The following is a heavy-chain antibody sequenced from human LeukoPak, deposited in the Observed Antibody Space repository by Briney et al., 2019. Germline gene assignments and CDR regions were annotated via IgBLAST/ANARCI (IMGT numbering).Heavy chain of an antibody. J-gene: IGHJ4*02. V-gene: IGHV3-23*01. Sequence: PGGSLRLSCAASGFTFTNYAMSWVRQAPGKGLEWVSVISGSGDTTFYADSVKGRFTISRDNSRDTVYLQMNRLRVEDTAMYYCAKGIAVAGNSQYFDYWGQGILVIVSS. CDR1: GFTFTNYA. CDR2: ISGSGDTT. CDR3: AKGIAVAGNSQYFDY. D-gene: IGHD6-19*01.